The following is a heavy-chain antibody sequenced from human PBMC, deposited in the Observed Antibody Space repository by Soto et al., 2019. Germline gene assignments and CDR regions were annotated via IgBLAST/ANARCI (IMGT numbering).Heavy chain of an antibody. D-gene: IGHD2-15*01. V-gene: IGHV6-1*01. CDR2: TYYRSNWRH. J-gene: IGHJ4*02. CDR1: GDSVSSNTAA. CDR3: ARGVAGSGFDL. Sequence: SQTLSLTCAISGDSVSSNTAAWNWIRSSPSRGLEWLGRTYYRSNWRHDYAVSVKSRITVNPDTSKNHFSLQLNSVTPDDTAVYYCARGVAGSGFDLWGQGTMVTVSS.